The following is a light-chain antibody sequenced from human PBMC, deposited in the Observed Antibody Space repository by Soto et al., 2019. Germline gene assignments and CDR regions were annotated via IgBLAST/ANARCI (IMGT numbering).Light chain of an antibody. CDR3: SSYAGSNNDLL. J-gene: IGLJ2*01. V-gene: IGLV2-8*01. CDR2: EVS. Sequence: QSALTQPPSASGSPGQSVTISCTGTSSDVGDYKYVSWYQQHPGKAPKLMISEVSKRPSGVPDRFSGSKSGNTASLTVSGLQAEDEADYYCSSYAGSNNDLLFGGGTKVTVL. CDR1: SSDVGDYKY.